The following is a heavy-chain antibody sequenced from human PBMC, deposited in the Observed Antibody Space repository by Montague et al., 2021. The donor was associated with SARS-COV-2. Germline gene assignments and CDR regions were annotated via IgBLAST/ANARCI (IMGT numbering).Heavy chain of an antibody. Sequence: SETLSLTCAVYGGSFSGYYWSWIRQPPGKGLEWIGEINHSGSTNYNPSLKSRVTISVDTSKNQFSLKLSSVTAADTAVYYCARVPDFYVSSGYYFDAFDIWGQGTMVTVSS. D-gene: IGHD3-22*01. J-gene: IGHJ3*02. CDR3: ARVPDFYVSSGYYFDAFDI. V-gene: IGHV4-34*01. CDR2: INHSGST. CDR1: GGSFSGYY.